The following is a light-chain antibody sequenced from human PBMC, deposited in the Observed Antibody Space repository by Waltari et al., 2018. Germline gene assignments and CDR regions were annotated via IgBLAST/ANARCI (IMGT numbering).Light chain of an antibody. J-gene: IGLJ1*01. CDR1: SSDVGAYNY. Sequence: QSALTQPRSVSGSPGQSVTISCTGSSSDVGAYNYVSWYQQHPGQAPNLMIYDVTERPSGVPDRFSGSKSGNTASLTIYGLRAEDEADFYCCSYAGSYTYVFGTGTTVTVL. CDR3: CSYAGSYTYV. CDR2: DVT. V-gene: IGLV2-11*01.